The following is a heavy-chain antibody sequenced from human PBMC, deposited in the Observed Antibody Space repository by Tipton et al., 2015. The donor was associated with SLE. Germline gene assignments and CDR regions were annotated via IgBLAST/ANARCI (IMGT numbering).Heavy chain of an antibody. J-gene: IGHJ5*02. CDR1: GGSISSGGYY. V-gene: IGHV4-31*03. CDR3: ARVGQTNYYDSGGYYSRWFDP. CDR2: IYYSGST. D-gene: IGHD3-22*01. Sequence: TLSLTCTVSGGSISSGGYYWSWIRQLPGKGLEWIGYIYYSGSTYYNPSLKSRLTISLDRSKNQFSLKLSSVTAADTAVYYCARVGQTNYYDSGGYYSRWFDPWGQGTLVTVSS.